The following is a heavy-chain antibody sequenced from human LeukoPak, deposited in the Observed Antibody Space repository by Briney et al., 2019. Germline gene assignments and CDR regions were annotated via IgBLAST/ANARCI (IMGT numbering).Heavy chain of an antibody. CDR1: GYTFTSYY. V-gene: IGHV1-46*01. CDR2: INPSGGST. D-gene: IGHD5-18*01. CDR3: ARETFVDTAMVRGYYFDY. Sequence: ASVKVSCKASGYTFTSYYMHWARQAPGQGLEWMGIINPSGGSTSYAQKFQGRVTMTRDTSTSTVYMELSSLRSEDTAVYYCARETFVDTAMVRGYYFDYWGQGTLVTVSS. J-gene: IGHJ4*02.